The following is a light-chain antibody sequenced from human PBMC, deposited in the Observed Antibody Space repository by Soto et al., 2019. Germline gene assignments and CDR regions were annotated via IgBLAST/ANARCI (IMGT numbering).Light chain of an antibody. CDR1: SSKIGNHA. CDR3: AVWDDSLNGYV. J-gene: IGLJ1*01. Sequence: QSVLTQPPSVSEAPRQRVTISCSGSSSKIGNHAVNWYQQLPGKAPKLLIYYNDLLPSGVSDRFSGSKSGTSASLAISVLQSEDEADYYCAVWDDSLNGYVFGSGTKLTVL. CDR2: YND. V-gene: IGLV1-36*01.